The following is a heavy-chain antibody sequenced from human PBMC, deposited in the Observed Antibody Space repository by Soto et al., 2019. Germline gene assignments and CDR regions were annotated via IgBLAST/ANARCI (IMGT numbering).Heavy chain of an antibody. CDR1: GFSFSRYA. CDR2: IRGSDGST. CDR3: AKDRERDSWYEDY. Sequence: SGGSLRLSCVPSGFSFSRYAMSWVRQAPGEGLEWVSVIRGSDGSTYYADSVQGRFTISRDNSKNTLYLQMNSLRAEDTAVYYCAKDRERDSWYEDYWGQGTLVTVSS. J-gene: IGHJ4*02. V-gene: IGHV3-23*01. D-gene: IGHD6-13*01.